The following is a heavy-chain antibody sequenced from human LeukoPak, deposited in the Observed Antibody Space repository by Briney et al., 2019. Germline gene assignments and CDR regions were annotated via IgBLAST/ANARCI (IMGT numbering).Heavy chain of an antibody. D-gene: IGHD3-10*01. CDR1: GYTFTNYG. CDR2: IRPNNGNT. V-gene: IGHV1-18*01. Sequence: GASVKVSCKASGYTFTNYGISWVRQAPGQGLEWMGWIRPNNGNTNYAQRLQGRVTMTTDTSTSTAYMELRSLRSDDTAVYSCARGHRGWGYFDYWGQGTLVTVS. CDR3: ARGHRGWGYFDY. J-gene: IGHJ4*02.